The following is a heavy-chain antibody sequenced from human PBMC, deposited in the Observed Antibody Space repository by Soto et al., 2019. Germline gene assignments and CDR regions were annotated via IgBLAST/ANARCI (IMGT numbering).Heavy chain of an antibody. V-gene: IGHV1-3*01. CDR3: ARDIVVVPAAYNWFDP. J-gene: IGHJ5*02. CDR2: INAGNGNT. CDR1: GYTFTSYA. D-gene: IGHD2-2*01. Sequence: ASVKVSCKASGYTFTSYAMHWVRQAPGQRLEWMRWINAGNGNTKYSQKFQGRVTITRDTSASTAYMELSSLRSEDTAVYYCARDIVVVPAAYNWFDPWGQGTLVTVSS.